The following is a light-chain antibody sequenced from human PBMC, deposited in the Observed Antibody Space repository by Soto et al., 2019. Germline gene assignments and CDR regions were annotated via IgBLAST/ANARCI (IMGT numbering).Light chain of an antibody. V-gene: IGKV1-9*01. Sequence: IQLTQSPSSLSASVGDRVTITCRASQDIASYLAWYQQKPGRAPNLLIYAASTLQSGVPSRFSGSGSGTDFTLTISSLQPEDFATYYCQQVNSYPPDTFGQGTKLEIK. CDR2: AAS. CDR1: QDIASY. CDR3: QQVNSYPPDT. J-gene: IGKJ2*01.